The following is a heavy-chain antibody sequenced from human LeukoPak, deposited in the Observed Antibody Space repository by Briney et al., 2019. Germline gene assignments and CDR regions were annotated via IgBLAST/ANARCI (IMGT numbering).Heavy chain of an antibody. D-gene: IGHD6-13*01. CDR1: GYSLTDFS. J-gene: IGHJ4*01. Sequence: ASVKVSCKVSGYSLTDFSINWVRQAPGKGLEWMGGFAPEDGERIYAQKFQGRVTMTEDTSADTAYMELSSLKSEDTAVYFCTAGVAVSRWYYFDYWGQGTLVTVSS. V-gene: IGHV1-24*01. CDR2: FAPEDGER. CDR3: TAGVAVSRWYYFDY.